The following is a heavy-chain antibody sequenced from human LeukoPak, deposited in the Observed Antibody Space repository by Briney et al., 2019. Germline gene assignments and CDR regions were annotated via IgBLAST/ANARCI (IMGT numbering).Heavy chain of an antibody. Sequence: ASVKVSCKVSGYSLTQLSIHWVRQAPAKGHEWMGGFDPEDDETIYAQKFQGRVTMTEDTATDTVYMELTSLRSEDTAIYFCATGLSYNWRIFDYWGQGTLVTVSS. V-gene: IGHV1-24*01. CDR1: GYSLTQLS. CDR3: ATGLSYNWRIFDY. CDR2: FDPEDDET. D-gene: IGHD1-20*01. J-gene: IGHJ4*02.